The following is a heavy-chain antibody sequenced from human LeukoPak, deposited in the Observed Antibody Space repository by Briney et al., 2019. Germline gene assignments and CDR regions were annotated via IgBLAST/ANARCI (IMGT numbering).Heavy chain of an antibody. CDR1: GFTFSSYS. CDR3: ARGRYSYGYKPFDY. CDR2: ISSSSIYI. V-gene: IGHV3-21*01. D-gene: IGHD5-18*01. J-gene: IGHJ4*02. Sequence: GGSLRLSCAASGFTFSSYSMNWVRQAPGKGLEWVSSISSSSIYIYYADSLKGRFTISRDNAKNSLYLQMNSLRAEDTAVYYCARGRYSYGYKPFDYWGQGTLVTVSS.